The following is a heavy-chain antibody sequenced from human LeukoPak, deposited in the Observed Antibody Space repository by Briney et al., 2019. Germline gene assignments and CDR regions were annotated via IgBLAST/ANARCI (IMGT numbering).Heavy chain of an antibody. CDR1: GYTFTSYY. Sequence: GASVKVSCKASGYTFTSYYMHWVRQAPGQGLEWMGIINPSGGSTSCAQKFQGRVTTTRDMSTSTVYMELSSLRSEDTAVYYCARGGRYCSSTSCYTAFDYWGQGTLVTVSS. D-gene: IGHD2-2*02. CDR3: ARGGRYCSSTSCYTAFDY. CDR2: INPSGGST. J-gene: IGHJ4*02. V-gene: IGHV1-46*01.